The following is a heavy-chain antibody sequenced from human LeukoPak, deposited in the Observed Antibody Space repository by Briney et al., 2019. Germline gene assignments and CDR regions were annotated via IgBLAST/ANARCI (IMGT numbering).Heavy chain of an antibody. V-gene: IGHV4-59*01. Sequence: SETLSLTCTVSGGSISSYYWSWIRQPPGKGLEWIGYIYYSGSTNYNPSLKSRVTISVDTSKNQFSLKLSSVTAADTAVYYCARGGLSIAAAGIWFDPRGQGTLVTVSS. D-gene: IGHD6-13*01. J-gene: IGHJ5*02. CDR3: ARGGLSIAAAGIWFDP. CDR1: GGSISSYY. CDR2: IYYSGST.